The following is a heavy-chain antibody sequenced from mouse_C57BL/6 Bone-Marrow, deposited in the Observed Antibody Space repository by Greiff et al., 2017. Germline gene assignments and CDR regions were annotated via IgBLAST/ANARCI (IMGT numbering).Heavy chain of an antibody. CDR1: GYTFTSYW. D-gene: IGHD1-1*01. CDR3: ARGRYFLYFDV. Sequence: QVKLQQPGAELVMPGASVKLSCKASGYTFTSYWMHWVKQRPGQGLEWIGEIDPSDSYTNYNQKFKGKSTLTVDKSASTAYIQRSSLTSEDAAVYYCARGRYFLYFDVWGTGTTVTVSS. V-gene: IGHV1-69*01. CDR2: IDPSDSYT. J-gene: IGHJ1*03.